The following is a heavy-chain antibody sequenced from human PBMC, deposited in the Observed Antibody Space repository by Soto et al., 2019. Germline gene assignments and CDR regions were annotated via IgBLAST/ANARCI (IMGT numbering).Heavy chain of an antibody. V-gene: IGHV3-23*01. J-gene: IGHJ4*02. CDR1: GFTFSSYA. CDR2: ISSSGDST. CDR3: AQDPHTIFGVVTYYFDY. Sequence: GGSLRLSCAASGFTFSSYAMSWVRQAPGKGLEWVSAISSSGDSTYYADSVKGRFTISRDNSMKTLYLQVNSLRAEDTAVYYCAQDPHTIFGVVTYYFDYWGQGTLVTVSS. D-gene: IGHD3-3*01.